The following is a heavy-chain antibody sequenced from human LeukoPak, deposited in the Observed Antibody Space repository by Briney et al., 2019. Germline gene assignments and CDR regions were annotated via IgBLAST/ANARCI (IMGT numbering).Heavy chain of an antibody. V-gene: IGHV3-7*03. CDR3: AREDRSCYYH. D-gene: IGHD2-15*01. J-gene: IGHJ4*02. CDR1: GFTFSNYW. CDR2: IKQDGGET. Sequence: GGSLRLSCAASGFTFSNYWMAWLRQAPGKGLEWVASIKQDGGETFYVDSVRGRFSISRDNAKNSLYLQMNSLRADDTAVYYCAREDRSCYYHWGQGTLVTVSS.